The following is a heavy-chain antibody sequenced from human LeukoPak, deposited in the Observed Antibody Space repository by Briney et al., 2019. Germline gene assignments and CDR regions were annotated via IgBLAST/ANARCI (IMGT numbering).Heavy chain of an antibody. CDR3: AKVRGCSNGVCYKGGMDV. Sequence: GGSLRLSCAASGFTFSGFGIHWVRQAPGKGLEWVAVISFDGSKKYYADSVKGRFIISRDNSKNTLDLQMNSLRAEDTAVYYCAKVRGCSNGVCYKGGMDVWGQGTTVTVSS. CDR2: ISFDGSKK. V-gene: IGHV3-30*18. D-gene: IGHD2-8*01. J-gene: IGHJ6*02. CDR1: GFTFSGFG.